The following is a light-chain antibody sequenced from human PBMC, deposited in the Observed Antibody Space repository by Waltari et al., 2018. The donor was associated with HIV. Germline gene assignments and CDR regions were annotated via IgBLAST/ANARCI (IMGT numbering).Light chain of an antibody. CDR2: EVT. J-gene: IGLJ2*01. CDR3: SSYTSSTTVI. Sequence: QSALTQPASVSGSPGQSITISCTGSRNDIGTYKYVSWYQQHPGKATKVLIYEVTNRRSCVSDRFSGSKSGNAASLVISWLQTDDEADYYCSSYTSSTTVIFGGGTTLTVL. V-gene: IGLV2-14*01. CDR1: RNDIGTYKY.